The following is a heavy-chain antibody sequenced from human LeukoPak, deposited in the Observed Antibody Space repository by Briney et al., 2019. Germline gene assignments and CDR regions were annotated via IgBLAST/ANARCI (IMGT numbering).Heavy chain of an antibody. D-gene: IGHD2-15*01. CDR2: IRYDGSNK. Sequence: GGSLRLSCAASGFTFSSFGMHWVRQAPGKGLEWVAFIRYDGSNKYYADSVKGRFTISRDKSKNTLYLQMNSLRAEDTAVYYCAKDHCSGGSCYLRYFDYWGQGTLVTVSS. J-gene: IGHJ4*02. V-gene: IGHV3-30*02. CDR3: AKDHCSGGSCYLRYFDY. CDR1: GFTFSSFG.